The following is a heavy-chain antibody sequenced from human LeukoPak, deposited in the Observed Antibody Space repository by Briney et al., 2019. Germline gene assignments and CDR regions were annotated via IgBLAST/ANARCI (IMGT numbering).Heavy chain of an antibody. Sequence: GGSLRLSCAAYGFTFSSYGMHWVRQAPGKGLEWVAFARYDGSNKDYADSVKGRFTISRDNSKNTLYLQMNSLRAEDTAVFYCAKSGGTYFFDYWGQGTLVIVSS. V-gene: IGHV3-30*02. CDR2: ARYDGSNK. CDR1: GFTFSSYG. J-gene: IGHJ4*02. D-gene: IGHD1-26*01. CDR3: AKSGGTYFFDY.